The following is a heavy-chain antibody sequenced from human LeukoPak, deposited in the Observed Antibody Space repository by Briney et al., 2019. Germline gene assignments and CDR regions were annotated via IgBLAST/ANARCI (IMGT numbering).Heavy chain of an antibody. CDR1: GFIFNNYA. CDR3: ARVKSVWFGESQGAFDI. V-gene: IGHV3-21*04. J-gene: IGHJ3*02. Sequence: GGSLRLSCAASGFIFNNYAMNWVRQAPGKGLEWVSSISSSSSYIYYADSVKGRFTISRDNAKNSLYLQMNSLRAEDTALYHCARVKSVWFGESQGAFDIWGQGTMVTVSS. CDR2: ISSSSSYI. D-gene: IGHD3-10*01.